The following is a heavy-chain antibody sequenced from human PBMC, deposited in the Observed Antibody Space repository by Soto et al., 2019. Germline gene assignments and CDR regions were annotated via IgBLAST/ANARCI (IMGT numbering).Heavy chain of an antibody. CDR3: ARLGAVDFQH. CDR1: GGSISSSSYY. J-gene: IGHJ1*01. D-gene: IGHD3-16*01. CDR2: IYYSGST. V-gene: IGHV4-39*01. Sequence: QLQLQESGPGLVKPSETLSLTCTVSGGSISSSSYYWGWIRQPPGKGLEWIGSIYYSGSTYYNPSLQSRVTISVDTSKNQFSLKLSSVTAADTAVYYCARLGAVDFQHWGQGTLVTVSS.